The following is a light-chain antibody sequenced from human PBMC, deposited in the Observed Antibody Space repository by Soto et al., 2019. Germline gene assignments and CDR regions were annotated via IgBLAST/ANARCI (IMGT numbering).Light chain of an antibody. CDR2: GTS. CDR3: QQYGTSPPYT. Sequence: EIVLTQSPVTLSLSPGERATLSCRASQSVSSSNLAWYQRKTGQAPRLLIYGTSSRATGIPDRFSGSGSGTDFTLTISRLEPEDFAAYYCQQYGTSPPYTFGQGTKLEIK. J-gene: IGKJ2*01. V-gene: IGKV3-20*01. CDR1: QSVSSSN.